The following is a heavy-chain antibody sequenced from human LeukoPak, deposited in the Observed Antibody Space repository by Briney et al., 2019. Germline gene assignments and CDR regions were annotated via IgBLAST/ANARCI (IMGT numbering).Heavy chain of an antibody. CDR1: GFTFSSYD. V-gene: IGHV3-33*01. CDR3: ARGRGYCSGGSTRRCHYGMNV. Sequence: GRSLRLSCVASGFTFSSYDIHWVRQAPGKGLEWVAVIWYDGSNKYYADSVKGRFTISRDNAKNTLYLEMNSLRAEDTAVYYCARGRGYCSGGSTRRCHYGMNVWGQGTTVTVSS. CDR2: IWYDGSNK. J-gene: IGHJ6*02. D-gene: IGHD2-15*01.